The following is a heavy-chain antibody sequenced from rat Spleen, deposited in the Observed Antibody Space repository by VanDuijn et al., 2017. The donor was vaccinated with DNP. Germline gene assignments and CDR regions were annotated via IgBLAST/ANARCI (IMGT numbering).Heavy chain of an antibody. J-gene: IGHJ4*01. Sequence: EVQLVESGGGLVQPGRSLKLSCAASGFTFSNYDMVWVRQTPTKGLEWVASISTSGGNTYYRDSVKDRFTVSRDNAKSTLYLQMDSLRSEDTATYYCARLILRVWGAMDAWGQGTSVTVSS. CDR3: ARLILRVWGAMDA. CDR2: ISTSGGNT. CDR1: GFTFSNYD. V-gene: IGHV5-25*01. D-gene: IGHD1-7*01.